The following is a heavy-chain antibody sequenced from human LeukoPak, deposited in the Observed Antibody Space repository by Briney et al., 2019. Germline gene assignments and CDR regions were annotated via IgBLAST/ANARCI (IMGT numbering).Heavy chain of an antibody. CDR3: AREGGAYCSSTSCSFEKYNWFDP. D-gene: IGHD2-2*01. Sequence: ASVKVSCKASVYTFTGYYMHWVRQAPGQGLEWMGRINPNSGCTNYAQNFQGRVAMTRVTSIRTASMEMSRLRSDDAAVYYCAREGGAYCSSTSCSFEKYNWFDPWGQGTLVTVSS. CDR2: INPNSGCT. CDR1: VYTFTGYY. J-gene: IGHJ5*02. V-gene: IGHV1-2*06.